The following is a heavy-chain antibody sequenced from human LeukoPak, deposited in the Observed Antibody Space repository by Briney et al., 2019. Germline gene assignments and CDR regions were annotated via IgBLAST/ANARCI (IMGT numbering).Heavy chain of an antibody. D-gene: IGHD2-2*01. V-gene: IGHV4-34*01. CDR1: GGSFRGYY. J-gene: IGHJ4*02. CDR2: INHSGST. Sequence: SGTLSLTCAVYGGSFRGYYWSWIRQPPGKGLEWIGEINHSGSTNYNPSLKSRVTISVDTSKNQFSLKLSSVTAADTAVYYCAREGRFTSSTSSLGGSGYDFFDYWGQGTLVTVSS. CDR3: AREGRFTSSTSSLGGSGYDFFDY.